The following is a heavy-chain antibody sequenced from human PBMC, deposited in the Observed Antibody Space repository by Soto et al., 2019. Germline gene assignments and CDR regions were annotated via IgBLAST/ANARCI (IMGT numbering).Heavy chain of an antibody. V-gene: IGHV4-4*07. Sequence: QVQLQESGPGLLKPSETLFLTCTVSGVSLNPYYWSWIRQPAGRGLEWIGRVYSTGRNNYNPSLKRRVTMSADTSKNPLSLKLTSVTAADTAVYSCERDDLYQWSFDYWGQGILVTVSS. D-gene: IGHD2-8*01. CDR2: VYSTGRN. CDR1: GVSLNPYY. J-gene: IGHJ4*02. CDR3: ERDDLYQWSFDY.